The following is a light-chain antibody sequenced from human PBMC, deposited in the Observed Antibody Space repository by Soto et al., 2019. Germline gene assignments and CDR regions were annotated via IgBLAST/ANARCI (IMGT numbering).Light chain of an antibody. CDR1: QGISSY. CDR3: QQLNSYPPLFT. Sequence: IQLTQSPSSLSASVGDRVTITCRASQGISSYLAWYQQKPGKAPKLLIYAASTLQSGVPSRFSGSGSGTDFTLTISSLQPEDFATYYCQQLNSYPPLFTFGPGTKVDIK. V-gene: IGKV1-9*01. CDR2: AAS. J-gene: IGKJ3*01.